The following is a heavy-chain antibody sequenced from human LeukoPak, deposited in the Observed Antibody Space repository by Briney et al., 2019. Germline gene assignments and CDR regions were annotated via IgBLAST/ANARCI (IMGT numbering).Heavy chain of an antibody. V-gene: IGHV3-30*18. J-gene: IGHJ4*02. D-gene: IGHD3-10*01. CDR3: AKHLGGVFDY. Sequence: GGSLRLSCAASGFTFGSYAMSWVRQAPGKGLEWVAVISYDGSNKYYADSVKGRFTISRDNSKNTLYLQMNSLRAEDTAVYYCAKHLGGVFDYWGQGTLVTVSS. CDR1: GFTFGSYA. CDR2: ISYDGSNK.